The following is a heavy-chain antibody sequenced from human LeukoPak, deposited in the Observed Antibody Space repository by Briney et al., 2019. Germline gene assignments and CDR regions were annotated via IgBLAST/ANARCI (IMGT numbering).Heavy chain of an antibody. D-gene: IGHD2-2*03. J-gene: IGHJ6*02. CDR3: ARVGYCSSTSRYEDGMDV. CDR2: INHSGST. Sequence: SETLSLTCAVYGGSFSGYYWSWIRQPPGKGLEWIGEINHSGSTNYNPSLKSRVTISVDTSKNQFSLKLSSVTAADTAVYYCARVGYCSSTSRYEDGMDVWGQGTTVTVSS. V-gene: IGHV4-34*01. CDR1: GGSFSGYY.